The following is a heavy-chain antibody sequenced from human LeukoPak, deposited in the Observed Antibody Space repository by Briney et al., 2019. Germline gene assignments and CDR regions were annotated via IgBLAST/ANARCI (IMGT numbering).Heavy chain of an antibody. Sequence: ASVKVSCKASGYTFTGYYMHWVRQAPGQGLEWMGWINPNSGGTNYAQKFQGRVTMTRDTSISTAYMELSRLRPDDTAVYYCARDNGADFDYYYYYMDVWGKGTTVTVSS. J-gene: IGHJ6*03. CDR2: INPNSGGT. V-gene: IGHV1-2*02. CDR3: ARDNGADFDYYYYYMDV. D-gene: IGHD2-8*01. CDR1: GYTFTGYY.